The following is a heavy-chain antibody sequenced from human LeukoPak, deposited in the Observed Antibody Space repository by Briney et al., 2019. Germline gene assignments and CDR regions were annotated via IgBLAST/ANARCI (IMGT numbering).Heavy chain of an antibody. CDR3: AKDQFYYDY. J-gene: IGHJ4*02. Sequence: PGRSLRLSCAASGFTFSSYGMHWVRQAPGKGLEWVAVISYDGSNKYYADSVKGRFTISRDNSKNTLYLQMNSLRAEDTAVYYCAKDQFYYDYWGQGTLVTVSS. CDR2: ISYDGSNK. D-gene: IGHD2/OR15-2a*01. V-gene: IGHV3-30*18. CDR1: GFTFSSYG.